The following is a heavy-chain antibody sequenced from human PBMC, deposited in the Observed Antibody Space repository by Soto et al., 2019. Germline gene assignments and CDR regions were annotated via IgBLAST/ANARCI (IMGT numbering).Heavy chain of an antibody. J-gene: IGHJ5*02. V-gene: IGHV5-10-1*01. Sequence: PGESLKISCKGSGYSFTSYWISWVRQMPGKGLEWMGRIDPSDSYTNYSPSFQGHVTISADKSISTAYLQWSSLKASDTAMYYCARNVRYCSSTSCYAETVWFDPWGQGTPVTVSS. CDR2: IDPSDSYT. CDR3: ARNVRYCSSTSCYAETVWFDP. D-gene: IGHD2-2*01. CDR1: GYSFTSYW.